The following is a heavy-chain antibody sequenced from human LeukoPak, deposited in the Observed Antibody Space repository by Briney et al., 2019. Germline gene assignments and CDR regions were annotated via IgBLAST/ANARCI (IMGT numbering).Heavy chain of an antibody. CDR2: TYHSGST. D-gene: IGHD2-15*01. CDR1: GYSISSGYY. J-gene: IGHJ4*02. CDR3: ARVPGPRRVAHGLDY. Sequence: SETLSLTCTVSGYSISSGYYWGWIRQPPGKGLEWIGSTYHSGSTYYNPSLKSRVTISVDTSKNQFSLKLSSVTAADTAVYYCARVPGPRRVAHGLDYWGQGTLVTVSS. V-gene: IGHV4-38-2*02.